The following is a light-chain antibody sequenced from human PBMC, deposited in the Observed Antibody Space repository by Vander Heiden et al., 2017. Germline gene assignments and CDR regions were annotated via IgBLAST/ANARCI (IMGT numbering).Light chain of an antibody. CDR2: GAS. V-gene: IGKV3-15*01. CDR1: QSVSSN. J-gene: IGKJ4*01. Sequence: EIVMTQSPATVSVSPGERATLSCRASQSVSSNLAWYQQKPGQAPRLLIYGASTRATGIPARFGGSGSGTEFTLTISSLQSEDFAVYYCQQYNNWPPLTFGGGTKVEIK. CDR3: QQYNNWPPLT.